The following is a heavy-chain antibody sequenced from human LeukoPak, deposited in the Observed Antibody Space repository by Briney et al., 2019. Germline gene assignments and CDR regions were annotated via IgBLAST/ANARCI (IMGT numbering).Heavy chain of an antibody. Sequence: ASVKVSCKVSGYTLTELSMHWVRQAPGKGLEWMGGFDPEDGETIYAQKFQGRVTMTEDTSTDTAYMELSSLRSEDTAVYYCATGDTGYSSSWYVYWGQGTLVTVSS. CDR3: ATGDTGYSSSWYVY. CDR2: FDPEDGET. J-gene: IGHJ4*02. CDR1: GYTLTELS. V-gene: IGHV1-24*01. D-gene: IGHD6-13*01.